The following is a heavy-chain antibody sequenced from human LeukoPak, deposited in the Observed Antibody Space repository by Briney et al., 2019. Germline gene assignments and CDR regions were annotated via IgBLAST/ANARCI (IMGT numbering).Heavy chain of an antibody. Sequence: PSETLSLTCTVSGGSISSYYWSWIRQPPGKGLEWIGYIYYSGSTNYNPSLKSRATMSVDTSKNQFSLKLSSVTAADTAVYYCARGHYSSGWYGERGTLWFDPWGQGTLVTVSS. D-gene: IGHD6-19*01. CDR1: GGSISSYY. J-gene: IGHJ5*02. V-gene: IGHV4-59*01. CDR3: ARGHYSSGWYGERGTLWFDP. CDR2: IYYSGST.